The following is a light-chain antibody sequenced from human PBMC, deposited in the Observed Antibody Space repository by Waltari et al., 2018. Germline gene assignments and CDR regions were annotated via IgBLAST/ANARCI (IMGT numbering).Light chain of an antibody. Sequence: EIVMTQSPATLSVSPGERATLSCRASQSISSSLAWYQQIPGQAPRPLIYGSSTRATGIPARFSGSGSGTEFTLTVSSLQSEDSAVYYCQRYNKWPPLNAFGQGTKLEIK. CDR3: QRYNKWPPLNA. CDR2: GSS. CDR1: QSISSS. V-gene: IGKV3-15*01. J-gene: IGKJ2*01.